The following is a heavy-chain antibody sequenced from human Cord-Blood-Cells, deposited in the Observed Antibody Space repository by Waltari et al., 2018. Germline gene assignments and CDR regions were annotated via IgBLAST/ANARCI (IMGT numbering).Heavy chain of an antibody. CDR1: GYSISSGYY. Sequence: QVQLQESGPGLVKPSETLSLTCAVSGYSISSGYYWGWIRQPPGKGLEWIGSIYHSGSTYYTPSLKSRVTISVDTSKNQFSLKLSSVTAADTAVYYCARAVRGYELSGYFDYWGQGTLVTVSS. J-gene: IGHJ4*02. CDR2: IYHSGST. D-gene: IGHD3-16*02. CDR3: ARAVRGYELSGYFDY. V-gene: IGHV4-38-2*01.